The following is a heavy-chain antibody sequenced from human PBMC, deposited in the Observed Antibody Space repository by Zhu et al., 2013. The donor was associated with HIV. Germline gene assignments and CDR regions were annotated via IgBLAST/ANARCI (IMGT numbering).Heavy chain of an antibody. Sequence: QVQLVQSGAEVKKPGASVKVSCKASGYTFTSYGISWVRQAPGQGLEWMGWISAYNGNTNYAQKLQGRVTMTTDTSTSTAYMELRSLRSDDTAVYYCARDSSVLRYFDWSINAFDYLGPRDNGHVSS. CDR1: GYTFTSYG. D-gene: IGHD3-9*01. J-gene: IGHJ3*02. V-gene: IGHV1-18*01. CDR3: ARDSSVLRYFDWSINAFDY. CDR2: ISAYNGNT.